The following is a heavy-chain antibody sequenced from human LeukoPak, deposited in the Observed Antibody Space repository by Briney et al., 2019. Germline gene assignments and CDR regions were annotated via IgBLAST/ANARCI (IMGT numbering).Heavy chain of an antibody. CDR1: GGTFSTYA. CDR2: IIPIFGIA. J-gene: IGHJ1*01. D-gene: IGHD6-19*01. V-gene: IGHV1-69*04. Sequence: GASVKVSCKASGGTFSTYAISWVRQAPGQGLEWMGRIIPIFGIANYAQKFQGRVTITADKSTSTAYMELSSLRSEDTAVYYCARDWAVAGSEYFQHWGQGTLVTVSS. CDR3: ARDWAVAGSEYFQH.